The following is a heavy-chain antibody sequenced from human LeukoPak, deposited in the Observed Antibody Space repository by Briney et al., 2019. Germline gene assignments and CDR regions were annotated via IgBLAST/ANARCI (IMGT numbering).Heavy chain of an antibody. J-gene: IGHJ4*02. Sequence: APVKVSPKASGYTFTNYDINWVRQATGQGLEWMGWMNPNSGNTGYAQKFQGRVTMTRNTSTSTAYMELTSLRSEDTAVYYCARVNNDFWSGYYSFDYWGQGALVTVSS. CDR1: GYTFTNYD. V-gene: IGHV1-8*01. D-gene: IGHD3-3*01. CDR3: ARVNNDFWSGYYSFDY. CDR2: MNPNSGNT.